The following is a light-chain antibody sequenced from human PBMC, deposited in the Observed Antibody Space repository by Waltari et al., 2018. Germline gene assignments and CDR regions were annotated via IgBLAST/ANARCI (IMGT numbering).Light chain of an antibody. V-gene: IGKV1-6*01. CDR3: LQYNDVLT. Sequence: AIQMTQSPSSLSASVGDRVTITCRASQDVINDLGWYQQKPGKAPRLLIFGASSLRSGAPQRCGGRWSGTDVPLTISSLQPEDSATYFCLQYNDVLTFGGGTNVEIK. CDR1: QDVIND. CDR2: GAS. J-gene: IGKJ4*01.